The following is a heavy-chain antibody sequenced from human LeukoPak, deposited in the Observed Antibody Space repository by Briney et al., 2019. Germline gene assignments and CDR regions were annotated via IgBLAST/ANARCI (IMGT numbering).Heavy chain of an antibody. V-gene: IGHV3-23*01. Sequence: PGGSLRLSCAASGFTFSDYSMNWVRQAPGKGLEWVSTISGSGSSTYYADSVKGRFTISRDISKNTLYLQMDSLRAEDTAVYYCAKAEDSSGYYYYLFDYWGQGTLVTVSS. J-gene: IGHJ4*02. CDR1: GFTFSDYS. D-gene: IGHD3-22*01. CDR3: AKAEDSSGYYYYLFDY. CDR2: ISGSGSST.